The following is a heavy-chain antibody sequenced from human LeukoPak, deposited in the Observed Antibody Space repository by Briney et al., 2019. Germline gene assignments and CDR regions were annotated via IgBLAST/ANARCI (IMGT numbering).Heavy chain of an antibody. Sequence: GESLKISCKGSGYSFTSYWIGWVRQMPGKGLEWMGIFYPGDSDTRYSPSFQGQVTISADKSISIAYLQWSSLRASDTAMYYCARCGSGSYGLSENWFDPWGQGTLVTVSS. CDR3: ARCGSGSYGLSENWFDP. CDR2: FYPGDSDT. V-gene: IGHV5-51*01. CDR1: GYSFTSYW. J-gene: IGHJ5*02. D-gene: IGHD3-10*01.